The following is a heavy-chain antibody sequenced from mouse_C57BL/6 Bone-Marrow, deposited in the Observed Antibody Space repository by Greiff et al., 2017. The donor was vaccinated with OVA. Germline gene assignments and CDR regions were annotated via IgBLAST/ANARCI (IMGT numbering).Heavy chain of an antibody. CDR3: ARQLAWFAY. V-gene: IGHV1-64*01. CDR2: IHPNSGST. Sequence: QVQLQQPGAELVKPGASVKLSCKASGYTFTSYWMHWVKQRPGQGLEWIGMIHPNSGSTNSNEKFKSKATLTVDKSSSTAYMQLSSLTSEDSAVYYCARQLAWFAYWGQGTLVTVSA. J-gene: IGHJ3*01. D-gene: IGHD4-1*02. CDR1: GYTFTSYW.